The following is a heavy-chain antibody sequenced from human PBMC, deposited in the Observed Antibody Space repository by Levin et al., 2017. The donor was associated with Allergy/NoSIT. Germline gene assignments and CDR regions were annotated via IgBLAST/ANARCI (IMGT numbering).Heavy chain of an antibody. D-gene: IGHD2-2*01. V-gene: IGHV3-23*01. Sequence: GGSLRLSCAASGFTFSTYATSWVRQAPGKGLEWVASISGSGATTNYADSVKGRFTVSRDNSKNTLFLQTNSLRPEDTAVYYCAKGGGCTSTSCEHDYWGQGTLVTVSS. CDR3: AKGGGCTSTSCEHDY. CDR1: GFTFSTYA. CDR2: ISGSGATT. J-gene: IGHJ4*02.